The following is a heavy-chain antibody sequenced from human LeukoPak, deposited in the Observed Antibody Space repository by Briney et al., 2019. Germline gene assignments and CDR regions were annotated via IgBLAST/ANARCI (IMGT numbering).Heavy chain of an antibody. CDR2: INHSGST. CDR1: GGSFSVYY. V-gene: IGHV4-34*01. J-gene: IGHJ4*02. D-gene: IGHD5-24*01. CDR3: ARGPADYNKLKPGDRDGYNYKSKRTPFDY. Sequence: PSETLSLTCTVYGGSFSVYYWNWIRQPPGKGLEWIGEINHSGSTNYNPSLKSLVTISVDTSKNQFSLKLSSVTAADTAVYFCARGPADYNKLKPGDRDGYNYKSKRTPFDYWGQGTLVTVSS.